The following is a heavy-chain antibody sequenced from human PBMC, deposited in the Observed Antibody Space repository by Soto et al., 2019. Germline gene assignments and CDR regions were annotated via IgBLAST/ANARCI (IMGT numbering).Heavy chain of an antibody. V-gene: IGHV4-4*02. Sequence: QVRLQESGPGLVKPSETLSLTCAVSGGSITTTNWWTWVRQPPGKGLEWIGEIYPGGKPNYNPSLKSRVSMSVDKSKNQFSLEIISVTTADTAFYYCARDQSSSSLHWFDPWGQGILVVVSS. D-gene: IGHD6-6*01. CDR2: IYPGGKP. CDR3: ARDQSSSSLHWFDP. J-gene: IGHJ5*02. CDR1: GGSITTTNW.